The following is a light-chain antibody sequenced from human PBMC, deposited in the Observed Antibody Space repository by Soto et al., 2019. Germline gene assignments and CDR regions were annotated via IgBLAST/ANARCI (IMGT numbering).Light chain of an antibody. CDR2: EVT. V-gene: IGLV2-23*02. CDR1: SGDVAIYDL. Sequence: QSALTQPASVSGSPGQSITISCTGTSGDVAIYDLVSWYQQYPGKAPQLIIYEVTKRPSGVSNRFSGSKSGNTASLTISGLQAEDEGDYYCSSYAGTVTLVFGGGTKVTGL. J-gene: IGLJ3*02. CDR3: SSYAGTVTLV.